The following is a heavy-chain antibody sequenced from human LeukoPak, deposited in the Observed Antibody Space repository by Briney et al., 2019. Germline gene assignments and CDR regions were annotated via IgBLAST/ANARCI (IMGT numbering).Heavy chain of an antibody. CDR2: ISSSGGST. V-gene: IGHV3-23*01. D-gene: IGHD2-15*01. CDR1: GFTFSSYA. J-gene: IGHJ4*02. Sequence: GGSLRLSCAASGFTFSSYAMSWVRQAPGKGLEWVSAISSSGGSTYYADSVKGRFTISRDNSKNTLYLQMNSLRAEDTAVYYCARVQLGYCSGGSCYPGYYFDYWGQGTLVTVSS. CDR3: ARVQLGYCSGGSCYPGYYFDY.